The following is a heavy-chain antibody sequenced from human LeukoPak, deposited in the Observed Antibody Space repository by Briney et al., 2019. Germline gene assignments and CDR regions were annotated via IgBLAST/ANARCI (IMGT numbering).Heavy chain of an antibody. CDR3: ASPDASMVSAFDY. CDR1: GGTFSRNA. CDR2: IIPIFGTA. D-gene: IGHD5-18*01. V-gene: IGHV1-69*05. Sequence: SVKVSCKASGGTFSRNAISWVRQAPGQGLEWMGGIIPIFGTANYAENFQGRVTITTDEITSTAYMELRSLRSEDTAVYYCASPDASMVSAFDYWGQGTMVTVSS. J-gene: IGHJ3*01.